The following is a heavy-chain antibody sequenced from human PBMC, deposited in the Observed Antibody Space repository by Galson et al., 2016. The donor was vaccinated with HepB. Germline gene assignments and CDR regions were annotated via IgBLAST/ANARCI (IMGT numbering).Heavy chain of an antibody. J-gene: IGHJ6*02. V-gene: IGHV3-11*01. CDR1: GFTFSDYY. CDR2: ISSSGNAI. Sequence: SLRLSCAASGFTFSDYYLTWIRQAPGKGLEWVSYISSSGNAIYYADSVKGRFTISRDNAKNSLYLQMSSLRADDTAVYYCASGPSKSYDYYGLDVWGQGATV. CDR3: ASGPSKSYDYYGLDV.